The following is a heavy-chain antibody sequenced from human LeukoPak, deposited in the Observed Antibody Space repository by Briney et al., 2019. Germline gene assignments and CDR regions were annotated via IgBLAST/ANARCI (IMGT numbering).Heavy chain of an antibody. CDR1: GGSFSGYY. J-gene: IGHJ6*02. V-gene: IGHV4-34*01. CDR2: INHSGST. CDR3: ARGYNYDFWSGSIYHYYGMDV. Sequence: SETLSLTCAVYGGSFSGYYWSWIRQPPGKGLEWIGEINHSGSTNYNPSLKSRVTISVDTSKNQFSLKLSSVTAADTAVYCCARGYNYDFWSGSIYHYYGMDVWGQGTTVTVSS. D-gene: IGHD3-3*01.